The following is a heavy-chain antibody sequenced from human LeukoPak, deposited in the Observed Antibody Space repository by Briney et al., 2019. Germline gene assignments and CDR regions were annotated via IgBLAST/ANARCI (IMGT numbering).Heavy chain of an antibody. D-gene: IGHD1-26*01. CDR1: GYTLTELS. V-gene: IGHV1-24*01. CDR3: ATLVGGSYPRGHYYYMDV. Sequence: ASVKVSCKVSGYTLTELSMHWVRQAPGKGLEWMGGFDPEDGETIYAQKFQGRVTMTEDTSTDTAYMELSSLRSEDTAVYYCATLVGGSYPRGHYYYMDVWGKGTTVTVSS. CDR2: FDPEDGET. J-gene: IGHJ6*03.